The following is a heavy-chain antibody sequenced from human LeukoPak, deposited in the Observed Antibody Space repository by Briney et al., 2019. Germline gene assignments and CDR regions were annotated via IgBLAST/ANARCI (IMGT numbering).Heavy chain of an antibody. CDR1: GFTFSNAW. D-gene: IGHD5-18*01. CDR3: ARNTPTYSTPEN. J-gene: IGHJ4*02. CDR2: IKQDGSEK. Sequence: GGSLRLSCAASGFTFSNAWMSWVRQAPGKGLEWVANIKQDGSEKYYVDSVKGRFTISRDNAKNSLYLQMNSLRAEDTAMYYCARNTPTYSTPENWGQGTLVTVSS. V-gene: IGHV3-7*01.